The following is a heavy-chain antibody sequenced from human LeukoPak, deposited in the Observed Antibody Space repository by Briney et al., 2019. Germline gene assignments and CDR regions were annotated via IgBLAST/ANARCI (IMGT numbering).Heavy chain of an antibody. CDR2: IYYSGST. CDR1: GGSISSSSYY. V-gene: IGHV4-39*01. Sequence: SETLSLTCTVSGGSISSSSYYWGWIRQPPGKGLEWIGSIYYSGSTYYNPALQSRLTIFVDTSNTQFSLMQSYVTAADTSVYYCATHKYSSGWPSEGAFDIWGQGTVVTVSS. J-gene: IGHJ3*02. D-gene: IGHD6-19*01. CDR3: ATHKYSSGWPSEGAFDI.